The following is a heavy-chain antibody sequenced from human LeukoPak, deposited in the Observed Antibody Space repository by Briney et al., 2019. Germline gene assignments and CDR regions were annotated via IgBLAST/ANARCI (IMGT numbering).Heavy chain of an antibody. V-gene: IGHV3-48*03. J-gene: IGHJ4*02. CDR2: ISSSGSTI. D-gene: IGHD5-18*01. CDR1: GFTFSSYE. Sequence: GGSLRLSCAASGFTFSSYEMNWVRQAPGKGLEWVSYISSSGSTIYYAESVKGRFTISRDNTKNSLYLQMNSLRAEDTAVYYCARDLVGRYSYGYDYWGQGTLVTVSS. CDR3: ARDLVGRYSYGYDY.